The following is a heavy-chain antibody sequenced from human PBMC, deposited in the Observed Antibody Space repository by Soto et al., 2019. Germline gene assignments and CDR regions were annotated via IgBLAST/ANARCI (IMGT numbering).Heavy chain of an antibody. CDR3: TRGYGDYVRYY. CDR1: GFTFSGSA. J-gene: IGHJ4*02. Sequence: EVQLVESGGGLVQPGGSLKLSCAVSGFTFSGSAMHWVRQASGKGLEWVGRIRSKSNSYATAYAASVKGRFTISRDDSKNTAYLQMNSLKTEDTAVYYCTRGYGDYVRYYCGQGTLVTVSS. V-gene: IGHV3-73*01. CDR2: IRSKSNSYAT. D-gene: IGHD4-17*01.